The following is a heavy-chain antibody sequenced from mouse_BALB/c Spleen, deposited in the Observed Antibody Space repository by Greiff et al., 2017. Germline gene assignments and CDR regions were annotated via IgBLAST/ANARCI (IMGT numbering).Heavy chain of an antibody. Sequence: VQLQQSGPELVKPGASVKISCKASGYAFSSSWMNWVKQRPGQGLEWIGRIYPGDGDTNYNGKFKGKATLTADKSSSTAYMQLSSLASVDSAVYFCAREEGDYGRPYWGQGTTLTVSS. CDR3: AREEGDYGRPY. V-gene: IGHV1-82*01. CDR2: IYPGDGDT. J-gene: IGHJ2*01. CDR1: GYAFSSSW. D-gene: IGHD1-1*01.